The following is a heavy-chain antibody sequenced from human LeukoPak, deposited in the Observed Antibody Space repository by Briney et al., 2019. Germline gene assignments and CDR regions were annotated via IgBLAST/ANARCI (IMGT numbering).Heavy chain of an antibody. CDR2: INPSGGST. CDR3: ARDHEGSGWYSN. J-gene: IGHJ4*02. V-gene: IGHV1-46*01. CDR1: GYTFTSYY. D-gene: IGHD6-19*01. Sequence: ASVKVSCTASGYTFTSYYMHWVRQSPGQGLEWMGIINPSGGSTSYAQKFQGRVTMTRDTSTSTVYMELSSLRSEDTAVYYCARDHEGSGWYSNWGQGTLVTVSS.